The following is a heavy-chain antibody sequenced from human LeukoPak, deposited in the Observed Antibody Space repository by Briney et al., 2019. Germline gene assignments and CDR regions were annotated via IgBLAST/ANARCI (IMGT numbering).Heavy chain of an antibody. D-gene: IGHD5-12*01. J-gene: IGHJ4*01. Sequence: ASVKVSCKASGGTFSSYAISWVRQAPGQGLEWMGGIIPIFGTANYAQKFQGRVTITADESTSTAYMELSSLRSEDTAVYYCASREDIVAPDFDYWGQEPWSPSPQ. CDR1: GGTFSSYA. V-gene: IGHV1-69*13. CDR2: IIPIFGTA. CDR3: ASREDIVAPDFDY.